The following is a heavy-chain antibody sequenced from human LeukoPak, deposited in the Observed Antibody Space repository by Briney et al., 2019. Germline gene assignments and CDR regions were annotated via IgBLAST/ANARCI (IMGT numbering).Heavy chain of an antibody. CDR2: IYYSGST. Sequence: PSETLSLTCTVSGGSISSSSYYWGWIRQPPGKGLEWIGSIYYSGSTYYNPSLKSRVTISVDTSKNQFSLKLSSVTAADTAVYYCARAGPTREGWFDPWGQGTLVTVSS. D-gene: IGHD1-26*01. CDR3: ARAGPTREGWFDP. V-gene: IGHV4-39*01. J-gene: IGHJ5*02. CDR1: GGSISSSSYY.